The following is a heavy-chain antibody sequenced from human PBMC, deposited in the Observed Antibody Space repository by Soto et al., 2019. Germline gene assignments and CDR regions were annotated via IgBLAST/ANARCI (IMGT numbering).Heavy chain of an antibody. CDR3: ARGRGNIIVLPAGMGAYYYYGMDV. Sequence: QVQLVQSGAEVKKPGSSVKVSCKASGGTFSSYAISWVRQAPGQGLECMGGIIPIFGKANYAQKLQGRVTITADESTSTTSMLLSSMRSENTAVYYCARGRGNIIVLPAGMGAYYYYGMDVWGQGNTVTVSS. J-gene: IGHJ6*02. D-gene: IGHD2-2*01. V-gene: IGHV1-69*01. CDR1: GGTFSSYA. CDR2: IIPIFGKA.